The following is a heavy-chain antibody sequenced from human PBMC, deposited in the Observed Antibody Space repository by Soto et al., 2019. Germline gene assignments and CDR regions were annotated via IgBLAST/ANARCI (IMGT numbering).Heavy chain of an antibody. CDR3: ARDLGRWELTFYYYYGMDV. CDR1: GFTFSSYA. J-gene: IGHJ6*02. V-gene: IGHV3-30-3*01. CDR2: ISYDGSNK. D-gene: IGHD1-26*01. Sequence: LRLSCAASGFTFSSYAMHWVRQAPGKGLEWVAVISYDGSNKYYADSVKGLFTISRDNSKNTLYLQMNSLRAEDTAVYYCARDLGRWELTFYYYYGMDVWGQGTTVTVSS.